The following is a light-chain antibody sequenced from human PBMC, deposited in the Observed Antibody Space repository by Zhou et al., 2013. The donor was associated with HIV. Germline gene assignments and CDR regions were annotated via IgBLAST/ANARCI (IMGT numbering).Light chain of an antibody. CDR1: QSLLHSDGKTY. V-gene: IGKV2D-29*01. J-gene: IGKJ1*01. CDR3: MTKYRRFPWT. CDR2: ELS. Sequence: DIVMTQTPLSLSVTPGQPASMSCKSSQSLLHSDGKTYFYWYLQKPGQPPHFLIYELSKRFSGVPDRFSGSGSGTDFTLENQPGGGWRMVGVYYCMTKYRRFPWTFGRRDQGGNQT.